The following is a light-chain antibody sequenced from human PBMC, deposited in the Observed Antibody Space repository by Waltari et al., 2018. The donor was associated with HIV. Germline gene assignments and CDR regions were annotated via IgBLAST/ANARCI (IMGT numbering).Light chain of an antibody. V-gene: IGLV2-14*01. CDR1: SSDVGAYTH. CDR3: NSYTSNSTYV. CDR2: EVS. J-gene: IGLJ1*01. Sequence: QSALTQPASVSGSPGQSITISCPGTSSDVGAYTHLSWYQQHPGKAPQLMIYEVSNRPSGVSNRFSGSKSGSTASLTISGLQAEDEADYFCNSYTSNSTYVFGTGTKVTVL.